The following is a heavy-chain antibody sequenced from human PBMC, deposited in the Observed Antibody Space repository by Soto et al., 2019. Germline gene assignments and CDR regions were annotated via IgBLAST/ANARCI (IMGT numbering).Heavy chain of an antibody. D-gene: IGHD2-2*01. CDR2: ISYDGSDK. V-gene: IGHV3-30*18. J-gene: IGHJ4*02. CDR1: GFTFNTFG. Sequence: GGSLRLSCAASGFTFNTFGMHWVRQAPGKGLEWVAVISYDGSDKYYSDSVRGQFTISRDNSMNTLYLQMNSLRTEDTAVYYCAKSPNFYCSSYHCYKYYFDYWGQGTLVTVSS. CDR3: AKSPNFYCSSYHCYKYYFDY.